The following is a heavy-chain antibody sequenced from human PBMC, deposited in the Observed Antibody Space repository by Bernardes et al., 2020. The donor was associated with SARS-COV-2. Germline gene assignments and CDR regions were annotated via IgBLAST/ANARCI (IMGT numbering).Heavy chain of an antibody. CDR1: GFTFSSYG. Sequence: GGSLRLSCAASGFTFSSYGMHWVRQAPGKGLEWVAVISYDGSNKYYADSVKGRFTISRDNSKNTLYLQMNSLRAEDTAVYYCARDPSDYSNYWSRGLGYWGQGTLVTVSS. CDR3: ARDPSDYSNYWSRGLGY. CDR2: ISYDGSNK. J-gene: IGHJ4*02. V-gene: IGHV3-30*03. D-gene: IGHD4-4*01.